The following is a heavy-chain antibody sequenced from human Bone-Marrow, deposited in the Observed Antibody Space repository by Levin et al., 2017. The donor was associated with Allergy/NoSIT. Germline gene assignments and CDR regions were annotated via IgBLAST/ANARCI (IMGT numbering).Heavy chain of an antibody. D-gene: IGHD2-2*01. CDR3: ATLWYQGYYYYYMDV. Sequence: KPSETLSLTCAVSDASFSGKYWSWIRQSPGKGLEWIGEINHSGSANYNPSLKSRVTISVDTSKNQFSLMLTSVTAADTAVYYCATLWYQGYYYYYMDVWGKGTTVTVSS. CDR2: INHSGSA. J-gene: IGHJ6*03. CDR1: DASFSGKY. V-gene: IGHV4-34*01.